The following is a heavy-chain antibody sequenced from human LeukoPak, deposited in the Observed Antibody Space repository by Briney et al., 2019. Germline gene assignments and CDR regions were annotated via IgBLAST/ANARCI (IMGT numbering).Heavy chain of an antibody. CDR3: ARDPGIDYYDSSGYSDY. V-gene: IGHV3-21*01. CDR2: ISSSSSYI. D-gene: IGHD3-22*01. J-gene: IGHJ4*02. CDR1: GFTFSSYS. Sequence: GGSLRLSCAASGFTFSSYSMNWVRQAPGKGLEWVSSISSSSSYIYYAGSVKGRFTISRDNAKNSLYLQMNSLRAEDTAVYYCARDPGIDYYDSSGYSDYWGQGTLVTVSS.